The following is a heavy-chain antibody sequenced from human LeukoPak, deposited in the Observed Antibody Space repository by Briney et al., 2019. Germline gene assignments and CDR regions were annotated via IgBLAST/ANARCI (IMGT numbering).Heavy chain of an antibody. V-gene: IGHV1-2*02. CDR3: ARDYPDYYGSGSYDY. J-gene: IGHJ4*02. D-gene: IGHD3-10*01. CDR2: INPNSGGT. Sequence: GASVKDSCKASGCTFTCYCMHWVRQAPGQGLERMGWINPNSGGTNYAQKFQGRVTMTRDTSISTAYMELSRLRSDDTAVYYCARDYPDYYGSGSYDYWGQGTLVTVSS. CDR1: GCTFTCYC.